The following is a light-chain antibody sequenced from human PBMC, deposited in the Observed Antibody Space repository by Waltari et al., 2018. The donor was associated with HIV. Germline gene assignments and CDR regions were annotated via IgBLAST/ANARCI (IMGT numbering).Light chain of an antibody. Sequence: DIQMSQSRSSLSASVGDRVTITCRASQRINSNLNWYQQKPGKAPNLLIYAASSLESGVPSRFSGSGSGTDFTLTISSLQYEDFATYHCQQSYSSPGTFGQGTKVEI. CDR1: QRINSN. V-gene: IGKV1-39*01. CDR2: AAS. J-gene: IGKJ1*01. CDR3: QQSYSSPGT.